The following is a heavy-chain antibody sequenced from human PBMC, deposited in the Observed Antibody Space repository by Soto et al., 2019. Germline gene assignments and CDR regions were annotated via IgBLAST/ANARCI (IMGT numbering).Heavy chain of an antibody. CDR1: GGSISSGGYY. CDR2: IYYSGST. D-gene: IGHD3-10*01. CDR3: AREAPLTYYYGSGSHYGMDV. J-gene: IGHJ6*02. V-gene: IGHV4-31*03. Sequence: SETLSLTCTVSGGSISSGGYYWSWIRQRPGKGLEWIGYIYYSGSTYYNPSLKSRVTISVDTSKNQFSLKLSSMTAADTAVYYCAREAPLTYYYGSGSHYGMDVWGQGTTVTVSS.